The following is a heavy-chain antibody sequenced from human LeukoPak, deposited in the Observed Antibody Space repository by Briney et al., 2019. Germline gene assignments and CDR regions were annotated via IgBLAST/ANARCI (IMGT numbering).Heavy chain of an antibody. Sequence: ASVKVSCTASGYTFTSYAMNWVRQAPGQGLEWMGWINTNTGNPTYAQGFTGRFVFSLDTSVSTAYLQISSLKAEDTAVYYCARSTYYDFWSGYLMTRPPDYWGQGTLVTVSS. D-gene: IGHD3-3*01. J-gene: IGHJ4*02. CDR1: GYTFTSYA. V-gene: IGHV7-4-1*02. CDR3: ARSTYYDFWSGYLMTRPPDY. CDR2: INTNTGNP.